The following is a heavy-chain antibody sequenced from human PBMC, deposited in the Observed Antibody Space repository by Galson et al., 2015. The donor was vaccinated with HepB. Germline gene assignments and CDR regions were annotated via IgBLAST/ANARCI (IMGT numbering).Heavy chain of an antibody. CDR3: ARLAGRCPNCWFDP. CDR1: GFTFSSYT. Sequence: SLRLSCAASGFTFSSYTMNWVRQAPGMGLEWVSSISGLSSYKYYADSVKGRFTISRDNAKKSVYLQMDTLRGEDTAVYYCARLAGRCPNCWFDPWGQGTLVTVSS. D-gene: IGHD6-13*01. V-gene: IGHV3-21*01. CDR2: ISGLSSYK. J-gene: IGHJ5*02.